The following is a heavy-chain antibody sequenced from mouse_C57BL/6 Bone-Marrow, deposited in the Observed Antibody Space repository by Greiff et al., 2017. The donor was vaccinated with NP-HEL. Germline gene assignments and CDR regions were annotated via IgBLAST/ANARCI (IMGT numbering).Heavy chain of an antibody. J-gene: IGHJ4*01. CDR2: LNPNNGGT. CDR1: GYTFTDYY. Sequence: EVQLQQSGPELVKPGASVKISCKASGYTFTDYYMNWVKQSHGKSLEWIGDLNPNNGGTSYNQKFKGKATLTVDKSSSTAYMELRSLTSEDSAVYYCAREGLLGYAMDYWGQGTSVTVSS. CDR3: AREGLLGYAMDY. V-gene: IGHV1-26*01. D-gene: IGHD2-3*01.